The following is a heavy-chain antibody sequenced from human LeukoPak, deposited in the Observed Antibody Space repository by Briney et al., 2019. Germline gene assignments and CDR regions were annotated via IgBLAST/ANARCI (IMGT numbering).Heavy chain of an antibody. CDR2: INHSGST. J-gene: IGHJ5*02. Sequence: SETLSLTCAVYGGSFSGYYWSWIRQPPGKGLEWIGEINHSGSTNYNPSLKSRVTISVDTSKNQFSLKLSSVTAADTAVYYCARDLRGYDRSWFDPWGQGTLVTVSS. D-gene: IGHD5-12*01. CDR1: GGSFSGYY. V-gene: IGHV4-34*01. CDR3: ARDLRGYDRSWFDP.